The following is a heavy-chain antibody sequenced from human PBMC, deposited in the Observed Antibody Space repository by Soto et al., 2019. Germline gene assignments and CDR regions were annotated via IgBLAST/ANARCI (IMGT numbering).Heavy chain of an antibody. CDR2: ISGYNGKT. V-gene: IGHV1-18*04. D-gene: IGHD3-10*01. CDR3: ARDKMIDDFGLGSLDY. CDR1: GYTFRSFG. Sequence: QVQLVQSGAEVKKPGASVKVSCKASGYTFRSFGVSWVRQAPGQGPEWMGWISGYNGKTKYTQKVQGRVTMTTDTSTNTAYMELRSLRSDDTAVYYCARDKMIDDFGLGSLDYRGQGTVVTVSS. J-gene: IGHJ4*02.